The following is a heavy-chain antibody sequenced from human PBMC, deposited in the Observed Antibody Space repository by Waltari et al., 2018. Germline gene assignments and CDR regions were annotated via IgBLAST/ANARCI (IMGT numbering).Heavy chain of an antibody. Sequence: EVQLVESGGGLVQPGGSLRLSCGASGFSFCRYWMGWVRQPPGKGLQWVANINYDGSQTYYVDSVKGRFTISRDNAKNSVFLQMNSLRVEDTAVYYCAKSRGFEYWGQGALITVSS. V-gene: IGHV3-7*01. CDR1: GFSFCRYW. J-gene: IGHJ4*02. CDR3: AKSRGFEY. D-gene: IGHD2-2*01. CDR2: INYDGSQT.